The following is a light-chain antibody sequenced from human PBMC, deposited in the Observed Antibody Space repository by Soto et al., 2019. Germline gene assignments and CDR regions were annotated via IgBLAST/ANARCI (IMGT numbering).Light chain of an antibody. J-gene: IGKJ4*01. CDR1: QSVSSSY. V-gene: IGKV3-20*01. Sequence: EMVLTQSPGTLSLSPGERATLSCRASQSVSSSYLAWYQQKPGQAPRLLIYGASSRATGIPDRFSGSGSGTDFTLTISRLEPEDFAVYYCQHYYSSPLTFGGGTKVDIK. CDR2: GAS. CDR3: QHYYSSPLT.